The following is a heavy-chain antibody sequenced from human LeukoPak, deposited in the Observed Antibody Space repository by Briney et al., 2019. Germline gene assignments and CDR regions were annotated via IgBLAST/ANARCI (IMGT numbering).Heavy chain of an antibody. CDR2: VYYSGST. V-gene: IGHV4-30-4*01. CDR3: ARSIPRVSFDY. D-gene: IGHD2-21*01. CDR1: GGSISSGDYY. J-gene: IGHJ4*02. Sequence: SETLSLTCTVSGGSISSGDYYWSWIRQPPGKGLEWIGYVYYSGSTYYNPSLKSRVTISVDTSKNQFSLKLSSVTAADTAVYYCARSIPRVSFDYWGQGTLVTVSS.